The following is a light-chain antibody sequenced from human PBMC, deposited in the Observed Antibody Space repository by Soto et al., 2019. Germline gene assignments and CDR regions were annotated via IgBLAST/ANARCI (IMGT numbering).Light chain of an antibody. Sequence: DIQMTQSPSTLSASVGDRVTITCRASQSLSRWLAWYQQKPGKAPKLLIYDASILESGVPSRFSGNGSGTDFSLTISSLQPVDSATYFCQQYNDFQYTFGPGTKLEI. CDR3: QQYNDFQYT. J-gene: IGKJ2*01. CDR2: DAS. V-gene: IGKV1-5*01. CDR1: QSLSRW.